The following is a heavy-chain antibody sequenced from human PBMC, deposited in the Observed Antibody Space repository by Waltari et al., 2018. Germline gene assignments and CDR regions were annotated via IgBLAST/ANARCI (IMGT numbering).Heavy chain of an antibody. CDR2: ISAYNGNT. J-gene: IGHJ5*02. Sequence: LVQSGAEVKKPGASVKVSCKASGYTFTSYGISWVRQAPGQGLEWMGWISAYNGNTNYAQKLQGRVTMTTDTSTSTAYMELRSLRSDDTAVYYCARVSLASWAHFDWLFDKGSLNWFDPWGQGTLVTVSS. D-gene: IGHD3-9*01. V-gene: IGHV1-18*01. CDR3: ARVSLASWAHFDWLFDKGSLNWFDP. CDR1: GYTFTSYG.